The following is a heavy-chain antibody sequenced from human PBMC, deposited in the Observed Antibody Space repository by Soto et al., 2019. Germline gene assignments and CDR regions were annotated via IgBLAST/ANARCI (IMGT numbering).Heavy chain of an antibody. CDR3: ARLQAAAGDNDLSLDY. Sequence: EVQLVQSGAEVKKPGESLRISCKGSGYSFTSYWISWVRQMPGKGLAWLGRIDPSDSYTNYSPSFQGHVTISADKSISAAYLQWSSLKASDTAMYYCARLQAAAGDNDLSLDYWGHGTLVTVSS. D-gene: IGHD6-13*01. J-gene: IGHJ4*01. CDR1: GYSFTSYW. CDR2: IDPSDSYT. V-gene: IGHV5-10-1*01.